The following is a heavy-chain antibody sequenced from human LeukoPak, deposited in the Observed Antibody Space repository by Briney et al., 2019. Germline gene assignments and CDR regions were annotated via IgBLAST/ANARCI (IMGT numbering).Heavy chain of an antibody. CDR1: GFTFISYA. CDR2: ISYDGNNK. V-gene: IGHV3-30*04. CDR3: ARDSYQDYYGRFDP. J-gene: IGHJ5*02. D-gene: IGHD3-10*01. Sequence: GSLRLSCAASGFTFISYAMHWVRQAPGKGLEWGAVISYDGNNKYYADSVNGRFTISRDNSENTLYLQMNGLTAEDTAMYYCARDSYQDYYGRFDPWGQGTLVIVSS.